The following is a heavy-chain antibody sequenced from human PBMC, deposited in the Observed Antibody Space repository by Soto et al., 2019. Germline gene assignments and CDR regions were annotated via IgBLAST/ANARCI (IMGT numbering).Heavy chain of an antibody. CDR3: ALWFDSSSSHWFHP. CDR2: FDPEGGEA. Sequence: SSVQVSCKVSGHTLTEFSIHWVRQAPGKGLEWMGGFDPEGGEAIYAQKWHGRVTVTEDTVTDTAYMELSGLKSDDTAVYYCALWFDSSSSHWFHPWCPTPLVTV. J-gene: IGHJ5*02. CDR1: GHTLTEFS. D-gene: IGHD6-13*01. V-gene: IGHV1-24*01.